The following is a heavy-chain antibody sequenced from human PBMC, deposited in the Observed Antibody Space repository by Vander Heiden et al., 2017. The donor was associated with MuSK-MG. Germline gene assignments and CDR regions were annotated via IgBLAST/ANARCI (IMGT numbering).Heavy chain of an antibody. D-gene: IGHD4-17*01. CDR2: INHSGST. J-gene: IGHJ4*02. Sequence: SWIRQPPGKGLEWIGEINHSGSTNYNPSLKSRVTISVDTSKNQFSLKLSSVTAADTAVYYCARGNDYPATHYFDYWGQGTLVTVSS. V-gene: IGHV4-34*01. CDR3: ARGNDYPATHYFDY.